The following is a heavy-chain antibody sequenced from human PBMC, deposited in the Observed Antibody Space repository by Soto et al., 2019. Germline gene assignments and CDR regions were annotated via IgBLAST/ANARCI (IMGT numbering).Heavy chain of an antibody. CDR1: GGSISSGGYY. V-gene: IGHV4-31*03. Sequence: SETLSLTCTVSGGSISSGGYYWSWIRQHPGKGLEWIGYIYYSGSTYYNPSLKSRVTISVDTSKNQFSLKLSSVTAADTAVYYCARARFSQWSQDYYGLDVWGQGTTVTVSS. D-gene: IGHD3-3*01. CDR3: ARARFSQWSQDYYGLDV. J-gene: IGHJ6*02. CDR2: IYYSGST.